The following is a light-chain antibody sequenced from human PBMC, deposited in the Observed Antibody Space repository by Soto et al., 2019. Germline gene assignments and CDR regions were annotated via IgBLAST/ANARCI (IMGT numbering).Light chain of an antibody. J-gene: IGKJ2*01. V-gene: IGKV1-5*03. CDR2: KAS. Sequence: DIQMTQSPSTLSASVGDRVTITCSASQSISSWLAWYQQKPGKAPKLLIYKASSLESGVPSRFSGSGSGTEFTLTISSLQHDDFATYYCQQYQSLYTFGQGTKLEIK. CDR1: QSISSW. CDR3: QQYQSLYT.